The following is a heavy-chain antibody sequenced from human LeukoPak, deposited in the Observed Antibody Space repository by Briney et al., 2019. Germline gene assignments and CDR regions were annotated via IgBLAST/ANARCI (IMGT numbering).Heavy chain of an antibody. J-gene: IGHJ5*02. CDR3: AKGNPSIAVALFDP. V-gene: IGHV3-9*01. CDR1: GFTFDDYA. CDR2: ISWNSGSI. D-gene: IGHD6-19*01. Sequence: GESLRLSCAASGFTFDDYAMHWVRQAPGKGLEWVSGISWNSGSIGYADSVKGRFTISRDNAKNSLYLQMNSLRAEDTALYYCAKGNPSIAVALFDPWGQGTLVTVSS.